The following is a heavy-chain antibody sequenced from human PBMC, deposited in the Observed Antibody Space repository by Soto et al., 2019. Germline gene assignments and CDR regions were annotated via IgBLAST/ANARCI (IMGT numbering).Heavy chain of an antibody. D-gene: IGHD1-1*01. V-gene: IGHV1-2*02. CDR2: INPNSGGT. CDR3: ARKITGTTAFDY. CDR1: GYTFTGYY. J-gene: IGHJ4*02. Sequence: QVQLVQSGAEVKKPGASVKVSCKASGYTFTGYYMHWVRQAPGQGLEWMGWINPNSGGTNYAQKFQGRVTMTRDTAISTDYMEMSRLRSDDTAVYYCARKITGTTAFDYWGQGTLVTDSS.